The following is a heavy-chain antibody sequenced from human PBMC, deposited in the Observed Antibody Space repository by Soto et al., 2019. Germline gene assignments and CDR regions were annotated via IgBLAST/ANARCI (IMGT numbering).Heavy chain of an antibody. Sequence: QVQLVQSGAEVQKPGSSVKVSCRAAGGTFSSYAISWVRQAPGQGLEWMGEIIPIFGTANYAQKFQGRVTITADESSSTADMELSSLRSEDTAVYYCARADGLYCSSTSCYLNWFDPWGQGTLVTVSS. CDR2: IIPIFGTA. D-gene: IGHD2-2*01. CDR3: ARADGLYCSSTSCYLNWFDP. J-gene: IGHJ5*02. V-gene: IGHV1-69*01. CDR1: GGTFSSYA.